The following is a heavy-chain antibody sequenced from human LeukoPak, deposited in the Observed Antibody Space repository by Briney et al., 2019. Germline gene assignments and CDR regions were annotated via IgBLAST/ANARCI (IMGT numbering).Heavy chain of an antibody. CDR2: IYYSGST. D-gene: IGHD3-3*01. Sequence: SETLSLTCTVSGGSISNYYWSWIRQPPGKGLEWIGYIYYSGSTNYNPSLKSRVTISVDTSKNQFSLKLSSVTAADTAMYYCARPGDFWSSDGNWFDPWGQGTLVTVSS. CDR1: GGSISNYY. V-gene: IGHV4-59*01. J-gene: IGHJ5*02. CDR3: ARPGDFWSSDGNWFDP.